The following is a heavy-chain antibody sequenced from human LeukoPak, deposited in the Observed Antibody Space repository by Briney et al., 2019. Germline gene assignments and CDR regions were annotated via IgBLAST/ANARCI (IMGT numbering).Heavy chain of an antibody. D-gene: IGHD1-26*01. J-gene: IGHJ4*02. Sequence: SETLSLTCSVSGYSISSGYYWGWIRQPPGKGLEWIGSIYHNGITYYNPSLKSRVTISVDTSKNQFSLELRSVTAADTAVYYCARGSGSIRGRSDYWGQGTLVTVSS. CDR2: IYHNGIT. CDR3: ARGSGSIRGRSDY. V-gene: IGHV4-38-2*02. CDR1: GYSISSGYY.